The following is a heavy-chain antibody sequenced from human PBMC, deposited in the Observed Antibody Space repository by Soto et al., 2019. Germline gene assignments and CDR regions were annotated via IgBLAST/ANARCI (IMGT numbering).Heavy chain of an antibody. Sequence: QVQLVESGGGVVQPGRSLRLSCAASGFTFSSYAMHWVRQAPGKGLEWVAVISYDGSNKYYADSVKGRFTISRDNSKNTLYLQMNSLRAEDTAVSYCARDRKRDYFDYWGQGTLVTVSS. CDR3: ARDRKRDYFDY. J-gene: IGHJ4*02. V-gene: IGHV3-30-3*01. CDR1: GFTFSSYA. CDR2: ISYDGSNK.